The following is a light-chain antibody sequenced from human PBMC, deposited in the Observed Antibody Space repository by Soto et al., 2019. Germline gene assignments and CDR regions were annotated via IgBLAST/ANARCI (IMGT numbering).Light chain of an antibody. V-gene: IGLV2-14*03. Sequence: QSVLAQPASVSGSPGQSITISCTGTSSDVGYFDYVSWYQQHPGKAPKLMIFDVSDRSSGVSDRFSGSKSGNTASLTISGLQAEDEADYFCSSYASGSTHVLSGGGTKLTVL. CDR1: SSDVGYFDY. J-gene: IGLJ3*02. CDR2: DVS. CDR3: SSYASGSTHVL.